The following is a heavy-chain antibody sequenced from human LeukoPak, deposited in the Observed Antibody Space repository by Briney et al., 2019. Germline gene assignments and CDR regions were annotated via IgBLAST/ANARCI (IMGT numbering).Heavy chain of an antibody. CDR3: AMNICDS. CDR2: INQDGSEK. J-gene: IGHJ4*02. D-gene: IGHD1/OR15-1a*01. V-gene: IGHV3-7*02. Sequence: GGSLRLSCAASGFSFSSYGMSRIRQAPGKGLEWVANINQDGSEKNYVHSMRGRFTISRDNAKNSLYLQMNTLRAEDTAFYYFAMNICDSWGQGTLVTVSS. CDR1: GFSFSSYG.